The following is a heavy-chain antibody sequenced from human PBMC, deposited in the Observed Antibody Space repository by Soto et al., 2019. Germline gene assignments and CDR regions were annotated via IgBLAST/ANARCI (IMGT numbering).Heavy chain of an antibody. V-gene: IGHV1-3*01. CDR2: INAGNGNT. CDR1: GYTFTSYT. J-gene: IGHJ4*02. CDR3: ARNLVVVVDGTRALGY. Sequence: QVQLVQSGAEVKKPGASVKVSCKASGYTFTSYTMRWVRQAPGQGLEWMGWINAGNGNTQSSQKFQGRVTITRDTSASTAYMELSSLRSEDTAVYYCARNLVVVVDGTRALGYWGQGTLVTVSS. D-gene: IGHD2-15*01.